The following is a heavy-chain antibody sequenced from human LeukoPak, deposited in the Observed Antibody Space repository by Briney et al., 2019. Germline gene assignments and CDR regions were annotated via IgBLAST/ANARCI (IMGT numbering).Heavy chain of an antibody. CDR2: IYYSGST. CDR1: GGSISSHY. D-gene: IGHD2-2*01. J-gene: IGHJ4*02. CDR3: ARHQAAASQADY. Sequence: SETLSLTCTVSGGSISSHYWSWIRQPPGKGLEWIGYIYYSGSTNYNPSLKSRVTISVDTSKNQFSLKLSSVTAADTAVYYCARHQAAASQADYWGQGTLVTVSS. V-gene: IGHV4-59*08.